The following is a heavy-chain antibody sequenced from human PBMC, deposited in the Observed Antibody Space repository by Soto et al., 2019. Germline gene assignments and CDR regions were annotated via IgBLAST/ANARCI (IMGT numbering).Heavy chain of an antibody. CDR1: GFTFSSYG. Sequence: PGGSVRLSCAASGFTFSSYGMHWVRQAPGKGLEWVAVIWYDGSNKYYADSVKGRFTISRDNSKNTLYLQMNSLRAEDTAVYYCARDTDVLRFLEWSDYGMDVWGQGTTVTVSS. J-gene: IGHJ6*02. CDR3: ARDTDVLRFLEWSDYGMDV. D-gene: IGHD3-3*01. V-gene: IGHV3-33*01. CDR2: IWYDGSNK.